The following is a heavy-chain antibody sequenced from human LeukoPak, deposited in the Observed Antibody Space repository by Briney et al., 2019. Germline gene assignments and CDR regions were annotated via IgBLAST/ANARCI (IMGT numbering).Heavy chain of an antibody. D-gene: IGHD5-12*01. CDR3: AKNPTPYSGYDFRVSYFDY. Sequence: GGSLRLSCAASGFTFSSYGMHWVRQAPGKGLEWVAFIRYDGSNKYYADSVKGRFTISRDNSKNTLYLQVNSLRAEDTAVYYCAKNPTPYSGYDFRVSYFDYWGQGTLVTVSS. CDR1: GFTFSSYG. V-gene: IGHV3-30*02. J-gene: IGHJ4*02. CDR2: IRYDGSNK.